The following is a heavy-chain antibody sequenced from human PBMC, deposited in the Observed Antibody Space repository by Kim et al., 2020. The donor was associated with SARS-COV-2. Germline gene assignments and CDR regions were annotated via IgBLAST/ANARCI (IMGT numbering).Heavy chain of an antibody. V-gene: IGHV3-23*01. J-gene: IGHJ3*02. D-gene: IGHD2-21*02. CDR1: GFTFSSYA. CDR2: ISGSGGSK. Sequence: GGSLRLSCAASGFTFSSYAMSWVRQAPGKGLEWVSAISGSGGSKYYADSVKGRFTISRDNSKNTLYLQMNSLRAEDTAVYYCARGFAVVTSGYAFDNWGQGAMVSVSS. CDR3: ARGFAVVTSGYAFDN.